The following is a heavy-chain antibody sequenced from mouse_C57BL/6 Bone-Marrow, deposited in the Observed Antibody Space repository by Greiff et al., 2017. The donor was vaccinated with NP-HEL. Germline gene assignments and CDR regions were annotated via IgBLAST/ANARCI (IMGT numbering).Heavy chain of an antibody. J-gene: IGHJ1*03. CDR1: GYTFTSYW. CDR2: IYPGNSDT. CDR3: TRDPLITTVVATRYFDV. V-gene: IGHV1-5*01. D-gene: IGHD1-1*01. Sequence: EVQLQQSGTVLARPGASVKMSCKTSGYTFTSYWMHWVKQRPGQGLEWIGAIYPGNSDTSYNQKFKGKAKLTAVTSASTAYMELSSLTNEDSAVYYCTRDPLITTVVATRYFDVWGTGTTVTVSS.